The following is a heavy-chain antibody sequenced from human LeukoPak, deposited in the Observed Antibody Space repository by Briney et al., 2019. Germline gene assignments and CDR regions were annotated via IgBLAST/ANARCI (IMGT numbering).Heavy chain of an antibody. J-gene: IGHJ4*02. CDR3: ARGPQFCSGGGCYGYYFDY. D-gene: IGHD2-15*01. V-gene: IGHV3-21*01. Sequence: GGTLRLSCAASGVTFSSYSMNWVRQPPGKGLEWVSSISSSGSYIYYADSEKGRLSISRDTTKNSLYLQMNSLRAEDTAVYYCARGPQFCSGGGCYGYYFDYWGQGTLVTVSS. CDR2: ISSSGSYI. CDR1: GVTFSSYS.